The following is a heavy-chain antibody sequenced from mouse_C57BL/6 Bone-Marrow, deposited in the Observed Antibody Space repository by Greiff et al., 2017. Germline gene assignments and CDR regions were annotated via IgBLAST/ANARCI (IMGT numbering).Heavy chain of an antibody. J-gene: IGHJ4*01. Sequence: QVQLQQSGAELVKPGASVKISCKASGYAFSSYWMNWVKPRPGKGLEWIGQIYPGDGDTNYNGKFKGKATLTADTSSSTAYMQLSSLTSEDSAVYFCARDYSNYPYYYAMDYWGQGTSVTVSS. V-gene: IGHV1-80*01. D-gene: IGHD2-5*01. CDR2: IYPGDGDT. CDR3: ARDYSNYPYYYAMDY. CDR1: GYAFSSYW.